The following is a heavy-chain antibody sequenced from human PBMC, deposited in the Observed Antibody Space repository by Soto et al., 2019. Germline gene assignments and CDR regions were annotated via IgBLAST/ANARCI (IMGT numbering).Heavy chain of an antibody. CDR2: NYHRGST. CDR1: GGSISRNKW. CDR3: ARDDHIVVVPTSLGAMDV. Sequence: PSETLSLTCALYGGSISRNKWWSWVCQPPGKGLECIAENYHRGSTNYNPSLRSRVTISLDESKNQVSLKLTSVTAADSAVYYCARDDHIVVVPTSLGAMDVWGQGTTVTVSS. J-gene: IGHJ6*02. D-gene: IGHD2-2*01. V-gene: IGHV4-4*02.